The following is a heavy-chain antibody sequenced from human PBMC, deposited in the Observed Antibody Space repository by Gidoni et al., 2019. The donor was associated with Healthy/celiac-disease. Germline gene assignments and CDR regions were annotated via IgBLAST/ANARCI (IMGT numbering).Heavy chain of an antibody. D-gene: IGHD6-6*01. CDR3: ARHIIVEYSSSLDY. CDR1: GGSISRSSYY. V-gene: IGHV4-39*01. CDR2: IYYSGST. J-gene: IGHJ4*02. Sequence: QLQLQESGPGLVKPSETLSLTCTVSGGSISRSSYYWGWIRQPPGKGLEWIGSIYYSGSTYYNPSLKSRVTISVDTSKNQFSLKLSSVTAADTAVYYCARHIIVEYSSSLDYWGQGTLVTVSS.